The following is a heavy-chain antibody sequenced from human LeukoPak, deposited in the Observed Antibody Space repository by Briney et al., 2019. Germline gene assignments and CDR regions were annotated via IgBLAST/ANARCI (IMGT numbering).Heavy chain of an antibody. D-gene: IGHD4-17*01. Sequence: SETLSLTCAVYGGSFSSYYWSWIRQPPGKGLEWIGEINHSGSTNYNPSLKSRVTISVDTPKNQFSLKLSSVTAADTAVYYCASGQYGPAPPQNWGQGTLVTVSS. CDR2: INHSGST. V-gene: IGHV4-34*01. CDR1: GGSFSSYY. CDR3: ASGQYGPAPPQN. J-gene: IGHJ4*02.